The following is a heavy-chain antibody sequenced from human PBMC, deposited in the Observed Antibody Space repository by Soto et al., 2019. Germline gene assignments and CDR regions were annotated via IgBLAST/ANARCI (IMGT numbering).Heavy chain of an antibody. CDR2: ISYDGSNK. Sequence: VQLVESGGGVVQPGRSLRLSCAASGFTFSSYGMHWVRQAPGKGLEWVAVISYDGSNKYYADSVKGRFTISRDNSKNTLYLQMNSLRAEDTAVYYCAKDPNYYDSSGYYAFCDYWGQGTLVTVSS. J-gene: IGHJ4*02. CDR3: AKDPNYYDSSGYYAFCDY. V-gene: IGHV3-30*18. D-gene: IGHD3-22*01. CDR1: GFTFSSYG.